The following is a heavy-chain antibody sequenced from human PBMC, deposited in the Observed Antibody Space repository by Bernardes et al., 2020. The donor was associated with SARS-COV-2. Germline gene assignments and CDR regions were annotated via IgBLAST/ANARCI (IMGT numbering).Heavy chain of an antibody. CDR2: IKSKTDGGTT. V-gene: IGHV3-15*01. CDR1: GFTFSNAW. D-gene: IGHD6-6*01. Sequence: GGSLRLSCAASGFTFSNAWMSWVRQAPGKGLEWVGRIKSKTDGGTTDSAAPVKGRFTISRDDSKNTLYLQMNSLKTEDTAVYYCTNIRGRYSSSSGGFYYYGMDFWGQGTTVTVSS. J-gene: IGHJ6*02. CDR3: TNIRGRYSSSSGGFYYYGMDF.